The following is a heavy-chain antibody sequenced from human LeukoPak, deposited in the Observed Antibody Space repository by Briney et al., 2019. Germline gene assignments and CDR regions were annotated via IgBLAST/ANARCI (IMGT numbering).Heavy chain of an antibody. Sequence: SETLSLTCTVSGGSISSYYWSWIRQPPGKGLEWIGYIYYSGSTNYNPSLKSRVTISVDTSKNQFSLKLSSVTAADTAVYYRARGWFGIVGATTPFDYWGQGTLVTVSS. CDR2: IYYSGST. CDR1: GGSISSYY. D-gene: IGHD1-26*01. V-gene: IGHV4-59*01. J-gene: IGHJ4*02. CDR3: ARGWFGIVGATTPFDY.